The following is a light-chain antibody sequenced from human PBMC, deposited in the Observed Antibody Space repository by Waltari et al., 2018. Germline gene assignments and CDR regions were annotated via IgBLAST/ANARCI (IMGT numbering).Light chain of an antibody. CDR1: QTIRTTY. V-gene: IGKV3-20*01. CDR2: GAF. J-gene: IGKJ4*01. CDR3: QQYDISPLT. Sequence: GTLSLSPGEGATLSCRTSQTIRTTYLAWYQQKPGQAPTLLIYGAFSRATGIPDRFTGSGSGTDFSLTISSLEPEDFATYYCQQYDISPLTFGGGTKVEIK.